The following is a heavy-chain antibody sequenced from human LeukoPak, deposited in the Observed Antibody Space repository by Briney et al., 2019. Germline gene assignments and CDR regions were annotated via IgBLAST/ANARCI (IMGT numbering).Heavy chain of an antibody. Sequence: GESLKISCKGSGYSFIRNWLGGVRQMPGKGLEWIAIIYPGDSDTRYSPSFQGQVTISADKSISTAYLQWSSLAASDTAMYYCARLGTSATYFDLWGQGTLVTVSS. V-gene: IGHV5-51*01. CDR3: ARLGTSATYFDL. J-gene: IGHJ4*02. D-gene: IGHD2-15*01. CDR1: GYSFIRNW. CDR2: IYPGDSDT.